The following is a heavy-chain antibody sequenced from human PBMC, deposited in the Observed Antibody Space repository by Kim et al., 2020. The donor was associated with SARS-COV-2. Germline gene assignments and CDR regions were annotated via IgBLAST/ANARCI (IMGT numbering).Heavy chain of an antibody. CDR3: TSHRAGAFGY. J-gene: IGHJ4*02. V-gene: IGHV3-74*01. D-gene: IGHD3-10*01. Sequence: YADSVKARLHIHRDNSKNTPYLQVNTLRAEDTAVYYCTSHRAGAFGYWGQGTLVTVSS.